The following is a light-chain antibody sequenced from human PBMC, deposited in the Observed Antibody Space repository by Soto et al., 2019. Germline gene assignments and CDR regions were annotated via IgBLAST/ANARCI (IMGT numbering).Light chain of an antibody. V-gene: IGLV1-40*01. J-gene: IGLJ3*02. CDR2: GNS. CDR3: QSYDSSLSRRV. Sequence: QSVLTQPPSVSGAPGQRVTISCTGSSSNIGAGYDVHWYQQLPGTAPKLLIYGNSNRPSGVPDRFSGSKSGTSASLAITGLQAEDDADYCCQSYDSSLSRRVFGGGTKVTVL. CDR1: SSNIGAGYD.